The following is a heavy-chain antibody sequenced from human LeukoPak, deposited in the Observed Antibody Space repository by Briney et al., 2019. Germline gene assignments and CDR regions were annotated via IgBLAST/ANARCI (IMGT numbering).Heavy chain of an antibody. Sequence: GGSLRLSCAASGFIFSSYSMNWVRQAPGKGLEWVSSISSSSSYIYYADSVKGRFTISRDNAKNSLYLQMNSLRAEDTAVYYCAREVWNKGAFDIWGQGTMVTVSS. V-gene: IGHV3-21*01. CDR3: AREVWNKGAFDI. CDR1: GFIFSSYS. D-gene: IGHD1/OR15-1a*01. CDR2: ISSSSSYI. J-gene: IGHJ3*02.